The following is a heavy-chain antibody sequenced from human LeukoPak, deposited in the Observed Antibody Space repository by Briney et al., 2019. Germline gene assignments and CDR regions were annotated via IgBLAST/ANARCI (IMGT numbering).Heavy chain of an antibody. V-gene: IGHV1-2*02. D-gene: IGHD2-2*01. CDR2: INPNSGGT. CDR1: GYTFTGYY. Sequence: ASVKVSCKASGYTFTGYYMHWVRQAPGQGLEWMGWINPNSGGTNYAQEFQGRVTMTRDTSISTAYMELSRLRSDDTAVYYCATSRGYCSSTSCRDDYYFDYWGQGTLVTVSS. CDR3: ATSRGYCSSTSCRDDYYFDY. J-gene: IGHJ4*02.